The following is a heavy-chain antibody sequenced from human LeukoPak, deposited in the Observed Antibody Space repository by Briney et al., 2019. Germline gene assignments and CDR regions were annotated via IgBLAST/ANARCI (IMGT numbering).Heavy chain of an antibody. J-gene: IGHJ4*01. CDR2: INHDGKEK. CDR1: GFIFKKSW. CDR3: AREGGYDYAEVGY. D-gene: IGHD3-16*01. Sequence: PGGSLRLSCAGSGFIFKKSWMTWVRQAPGKGLEWVANINHDGKEKYYADSVRGRFTISGDNARNSIFLQMNSLRGDDTAVYYCAREGGYDYAEVGYWGHGTLVIVSS. V-gene: IGHV3-7*01.